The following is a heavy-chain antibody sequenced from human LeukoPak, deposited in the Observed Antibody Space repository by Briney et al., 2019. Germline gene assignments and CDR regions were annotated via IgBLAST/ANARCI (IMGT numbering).Heavy chain of an antibody. J-gene: IGHJ3*01. CDR2: ISGSGGST. D-gene: IGHD3-22*01. CDR1: GFTFSSYA. Sequence: GGSLRLSCAASGFTFSSYAMSWVRQAPGKGLEWVSAISGSGGSTYYADSVKGRFTISRDNSKNTLYLQMNSLRAEDTAVYYCAKDDYYYDSSGYYLGDAFDLWGQGTMVTVSS. V-gene: IGHV3-23*01. CDR3: AKDDYYYDSSGYYLGDAFDL.